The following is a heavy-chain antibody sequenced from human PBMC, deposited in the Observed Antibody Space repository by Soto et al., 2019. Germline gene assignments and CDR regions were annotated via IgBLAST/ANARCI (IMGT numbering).Heavy chain of an antibody. J-gene: IGHJ6*03. CDR3: ARTGPTADMDV. V-gene: IGHV4-59*01. CDR1: GGSISSYY. D-gene: IGHD5-18*01. CDR2: IYYSGST. Sequence: SETLSLTCTVSGGSISSYYWSWIRQPPGKGLEWIGYIYYSGSTNYNPSLKSRVTISVDTSKNQFSLKLSSVTAADTAVYYCARTGPTADMDVWGKGTTVTVSS.